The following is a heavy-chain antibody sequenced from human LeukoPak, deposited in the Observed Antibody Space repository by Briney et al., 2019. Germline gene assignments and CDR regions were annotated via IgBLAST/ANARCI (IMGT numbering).Heavy chain of an antibody. J-gene: IGHJ4*02. V-gene: IGHV4-4*07. CDR2: IYTSGST. CDR3: ARESQWLVQRPFDY. D-gene: IGHD6-19*01. CDR1: GGSISSYY. Sequence: PSETLSLTCTDSGGSISSYYWSWIRQPAGKGLEWIGRIYTSGSTNYNPSLKSRVTMSVDTSKNQFSLKLSSVTAADTAVYYCARESQWLVQRPFDYWGQGTLVTVSS.